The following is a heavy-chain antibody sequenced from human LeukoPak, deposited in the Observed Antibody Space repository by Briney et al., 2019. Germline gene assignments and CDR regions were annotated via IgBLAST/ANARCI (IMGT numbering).Heavy chain of an antibody. CDR2: IYSCGST. V-gene: IGHV3-53*01. Sequence: GGRLRLSCAPSGFPFERYSVHGLRQAPGKGVEWVSFIYSCGSTYYADSVKGQFTTPRHSFKNMLYRQMNSLRAEDTAVYYCARRRDVFNLRWYYLDYWGQGSLVTVSS. CDR3: ARRRDVFNLRWYYLDY. CDR1: GFPFERYS. J-gene: IGHJ4*02. D-gene: IGHD5-24*01.